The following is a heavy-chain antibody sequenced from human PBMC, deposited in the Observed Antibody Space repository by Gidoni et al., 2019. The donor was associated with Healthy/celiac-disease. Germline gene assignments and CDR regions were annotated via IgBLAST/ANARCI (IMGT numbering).Heavy chain of an antibody. CDR1: GGSISSSRYY. D-gene: IGHD3-22*01. J-gene: IGHJ4*02. V-gene: IGHV4-39*01. CDR2: IYYSGST. CDR3: ARHNSSGYYYTY. Sequence: QLQLQESGPGLVKPSETLSLTCTVSGGSISSSRYYWCWIRQPPGKGREWIGSIYYSGSTYYNPSLKSRVTISVDTSKNQFSLKLSSVTAADTAVYYCARHNSSGYYYTYWGQGTLVTVSS.